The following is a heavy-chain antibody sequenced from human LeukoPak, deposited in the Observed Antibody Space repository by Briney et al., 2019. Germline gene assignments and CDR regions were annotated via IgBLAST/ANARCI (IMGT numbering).Heavy chain of an antibody. D-gene: IGHD2-15*01. CDR1: GFTFSSYW. CDR2: IYYSGST. CDR3: ARQGLVPLEGIDWFDP. J-gene: IGHJ5*02. Sequence: PGGSLRLSCAASGFTFSSYWMSWIRQPPGKGLEWIGYIYYSGSTKNNPSLKSRVTISVDTSKNQFSLKLSSMTAADTAVYYCARQGLVPLEGIDWFDPWGQGTLVTVSS. V-gene: IGHV4-59*08.